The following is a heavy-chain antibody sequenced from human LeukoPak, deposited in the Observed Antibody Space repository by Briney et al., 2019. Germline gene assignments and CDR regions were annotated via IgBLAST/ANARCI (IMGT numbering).Heavy chain of an antibody. D-gene: IGHD2-2*01. CDR1: GFTFSSYG. J-gene: IGHJ4*02. CDR3: AKVVPAASRYFDY. CDR2: IRYDGSNK. V-gene: IGHV3-30*02. Sequence: GGSLRLSCAASGFTFSSYGMHWVRQAPGKGLEWVAFIRYDGSNKYYADSVKGRFTISRDNSKNTLYLQMNSLRAEDTAVCYCAKVVPAASRYFDYWGQGTLVTVSS.